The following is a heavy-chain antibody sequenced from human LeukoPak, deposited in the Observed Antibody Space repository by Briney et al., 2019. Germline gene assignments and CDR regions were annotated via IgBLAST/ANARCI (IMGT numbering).Heavy chain of an antibody. Sequence: ASVNVSCKASGYTFSDYFIHWVRQAPGQGLEWIGWINPNSGGTNFARNFRGRVTLTRDKSITTAFMELRGLTFDDTAVYYCARDYGWGSDRWGQGTLVTVSS. CDR3: ARDYGWGSDR. V-gene: IGHV1-2*02. J-gene: IGHJ4*02. D-gene: IGHD2-2*03. CDR2: INPNSGGT. CDR1: GYTFSDYF.